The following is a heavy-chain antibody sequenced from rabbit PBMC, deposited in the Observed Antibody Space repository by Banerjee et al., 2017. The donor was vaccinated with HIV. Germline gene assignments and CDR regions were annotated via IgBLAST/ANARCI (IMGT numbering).Heavy chain of an antibody. V-gene: IGHV1S40*01. CDR1: GFTISSTYY. D-gene: IGHD4-1*01. J-gene: IGHJ4*01. Sequence: QSLEESGGDLVKPGASLTLTCTASGFTISSTYYMCWVRQAPGKGLELIACIYTDRDGTWYASWAKGRFAISKPSSTTVTLQMTSLTAADTATYFCARDLAGVIGWNFNLWGQGTLVSVS. CDR2: IYTDRDGT. CDR3: ARDLAGVIGWNFNL.